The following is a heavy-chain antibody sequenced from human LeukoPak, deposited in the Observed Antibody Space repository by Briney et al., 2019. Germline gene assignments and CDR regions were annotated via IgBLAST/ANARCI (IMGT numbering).Heavy chain of an antibody. CDR1: GYTLTELS. CDR2: FDPEDGET. V-gene: IGHV1-24*01. Sequence: GASVKVSCKVSGYTLTELSMHWVRQAPGKGLEWMGGFDPEDGETIYAQKFQGRVTMTEDTSTDTAYMELSSLRSEDTAVYYCATPDSMRQAGPDAFDIWGQGTMVTVSS. CDR3: ATPDSMRQAGPDAFDI. J-gene: IGHJ3*02. D-gene: IGHD6-13*01.